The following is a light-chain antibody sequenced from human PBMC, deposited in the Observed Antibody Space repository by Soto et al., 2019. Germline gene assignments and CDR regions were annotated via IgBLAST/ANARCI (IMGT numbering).Light chain of an antibody. CDR1: SSNIGAGYD. Sequence: QSVLTQPPSVSGAPGQRVTISCTGSSSNIGAGYDVHWYQQFPGTAPKVLIYRNNNRPSGVPDRFSGSKSGTSASLAITGLQVEDEADYYCQSYDSSLGTWVFGGGTKLTVL. V-gene: IGLV1-40*01. J-gene: IGLJ3*02. CDR3: QSYDSSLGTWV. CDR2: RNN.